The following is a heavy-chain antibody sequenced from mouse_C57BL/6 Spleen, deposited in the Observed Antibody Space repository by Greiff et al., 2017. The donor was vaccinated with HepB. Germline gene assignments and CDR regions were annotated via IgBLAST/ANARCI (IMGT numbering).Heavy chain of an antibody. V-gene: IGHV5-9*01. D-gene: IGHD2-4*01. CDR2: ISGGGGNT. Sequence: EVMLVESGGGLVKPGGSLKLSCAASGFTFSSYTMSWVRQTPEKRLEWVATISGGGGNTYYPDSVKGRFPISRVNAKNTLYLQMSSLRSEDTALYYCARRGYDYDAWYFDVWGTGTTVTVSS. J-gene: IGHJ1*03. CDR1: GFTFSSYT. CDR3: ARRGYDYDAWYFDV.